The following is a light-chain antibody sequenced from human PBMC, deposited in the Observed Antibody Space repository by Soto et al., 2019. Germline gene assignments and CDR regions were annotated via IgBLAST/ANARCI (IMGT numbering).Light chain of an antibody. CDR1: SSDIDDYNY. V-gene: IGLV2-14*01. CDR3: GLYTSSSTVV. CDR2: DVS. J-gene: IGLJ2*01. Sequence: QSVLTQPASVSGSPGQSITISCTGTSSDIDDYNYVSWYQQHPGKAPKLMVYDVSYRPSGVSNRFSGSKSGSTASLTISGLLAEDEADYYCGLYTSSSTVVFGGGTKVTVL.